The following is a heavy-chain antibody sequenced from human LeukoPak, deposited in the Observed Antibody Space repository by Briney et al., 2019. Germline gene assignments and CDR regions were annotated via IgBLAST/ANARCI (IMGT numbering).Heavy chain of an antibody. J-gene: IGHJ4*02. D-gene: IGHD6-13*01. CDR2: IKPDGSDK. CDR3: ARGGYDSSWFRED. V-gene: IGHV3-7*01. Sequence: GGSLRLSCAASGFTFSSLLMTWVRQAPGKGLEWVANIKPDGSDKYYVDSVKGRFTISRDNAKNSLYLQMNSLRAEDTAVYYCARGGYDSSWFREDWGQGTLVTVSA. CDR1: GFTFSSLL.